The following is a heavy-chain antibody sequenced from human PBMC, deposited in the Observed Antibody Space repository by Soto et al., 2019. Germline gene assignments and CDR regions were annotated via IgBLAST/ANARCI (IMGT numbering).Heavy chain of an antibody. CDR2: IYYRGRT. J-gene: IGHJ4*02. CDR3: ARALAPRPISFDY. V-gene: IGHV4-31*03. Sequence: KPSETLSLTCTVSGDSISNGAFYWSFIRQHPGKGLEWIGNIYYRGRTYYNPSLKSRVSMSLDTSKNQFSLRLNSVTAADTAVYYCARALAPRPISFDYWGQGTLVTVSS. D-gene: IGHD6-6*01. CDR1: GDSISNGAFY.